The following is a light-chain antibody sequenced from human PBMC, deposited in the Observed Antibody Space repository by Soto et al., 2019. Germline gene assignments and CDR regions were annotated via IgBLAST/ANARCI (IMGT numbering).Light chain of an antibody. CDR2: GAS. CDR3: QQYNNWSQT. Sequence: EIVMTQSRATLSVSPGERATLSCRASQSVSSNLAWYQQKPGQAPRLLIYGASTRATGIPARFSGSGSGTEFTLTISSLQSEDFAVYYCQQYNNWSQTFGQGTKVEIK. J-gene: IGKJ1*01. CDR1: QSVSSN. V-gene: IGKV3-15*01.